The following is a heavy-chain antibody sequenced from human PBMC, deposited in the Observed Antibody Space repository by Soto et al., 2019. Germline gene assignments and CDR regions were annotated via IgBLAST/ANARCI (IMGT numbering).Heavy chain of an antibody. J-gene: IGHJ4*02. CDR3: ARYCQYYDFLRGYRDY. D-gene: IGHD3-3*01. CDR2: INSDGSST. CDR1: GFTFSSYR. Sequence: GGSLRLSCAASGFTFSSYRMHWVRQAPGKGLVWVSRINSDGSSTSYADSVKGRFTISRDNAKNTLYLQMNSLRAEDTAVYYCARYCQYYDFLRGYRDYWGQGTLVTVSS. V-gene: IGHV3-74*01.